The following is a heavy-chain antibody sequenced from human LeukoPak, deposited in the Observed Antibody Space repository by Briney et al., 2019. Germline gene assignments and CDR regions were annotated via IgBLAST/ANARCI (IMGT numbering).Heavy chain of an antibody. D-gene: IGHD5-18*01. J-gene: IGHJ4*02. CDR3: ARMAMDPAMVTNFFDL. Sequence: ASVKVSCKASGYTFTDYYMYWVRQAPGQGPECMGVIHPSGGGTTYAQKFQGRVTLTKDTATSTVYIELSSLRSDDAAVYYCARMAMDPAMVTNFFDLWGQGTLLIVSA. CDR2: IHPSGGGT. V-gene: IGHV1-46*01. CDR1: GYTFTDYY.